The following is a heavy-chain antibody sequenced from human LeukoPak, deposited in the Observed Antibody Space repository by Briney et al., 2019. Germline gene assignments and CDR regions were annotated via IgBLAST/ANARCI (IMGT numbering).Heavy chain of an antibody. CDR3: ARGALDLWFGEYYYYMDV. D-gene: IGHD3-10*01. J-gene: IGHJ6*03. CDR1: GYTFTGYY. Sequence: ASVKVSCKASGYTFTGYYMHWVRQAPGQGLEWMGWINPNSGGTNYAQKFQGRVTMTRDTSISTAYMERSRLRSDDTAVYYCARGALDLWFGEYYYYMDVWGKGTTVTISS. V-gene: IGHV1-2*02. CDR2: INPNSGGT.